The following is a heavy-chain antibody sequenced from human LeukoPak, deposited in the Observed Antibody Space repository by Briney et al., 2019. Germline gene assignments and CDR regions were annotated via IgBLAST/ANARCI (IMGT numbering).Heavy chain of an antibody. Sequence: PSETLSLTCTVSGGSISSYYWSWIRQPPGKGLEWIGYISHSGSTNYNPSLKSRVTISVDTSKNQFSLKLSSVTAADTAVYYCARLLRGTESACDIWGQGTMVTVSS. CDR3: ARLLRGTESACDI. D-gene: IGHD3-16*01. CDR1: GGSISSYY. V-gene: IGHV4-59*08. CDR2: ISHSGST. J-gene: IGHJ3*02.